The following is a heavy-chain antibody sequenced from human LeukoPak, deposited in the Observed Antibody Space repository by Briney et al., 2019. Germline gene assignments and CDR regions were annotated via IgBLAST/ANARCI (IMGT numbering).Heavy chain of an antibody. V-gene: IGHV3-23*01. J-gene: IGHJ5*02. CDR3: ARGGNWNLGDWFDP. D-gene: IGHD1-1*01. Sequence: PGGSLRLSCAASGFTFSIYAMSWVRQAPGKGLEWVSAISGSGGTAYYADSVKGRFTISRDNSKNTLYLQMNSPRAEDTAVYYCARGGNWNLGDWFDPWGQGTLVTVSS. CDR1: GFTFSIYA. CDR2: ISGSGGTA.